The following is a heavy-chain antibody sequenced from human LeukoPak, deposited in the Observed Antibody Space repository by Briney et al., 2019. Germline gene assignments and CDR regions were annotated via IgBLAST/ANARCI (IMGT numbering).Heavy chain of an antibody. J-gene: IGHJ4*02. CDR3: AKEAGYCSGSSCYFGN. Sequence: GGSLRLSCAASGFTFSNFGMHWVRQAPGKGLEWVAVISYDGSDKYYADSVKGRFTISRDNSKNTLYLQMNSLRPEDTAVYYCAKEAGYCSGSSCYFGNWGQGTLASVSS. CDR2: ISYDGSDK. V-gene: IGHV3-30*18. CDR1: GFTFSNFG. D-gene: IGHD2-15*01.